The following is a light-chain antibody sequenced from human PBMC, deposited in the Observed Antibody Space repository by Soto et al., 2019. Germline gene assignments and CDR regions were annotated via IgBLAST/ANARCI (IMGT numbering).Light chain of an antibody. V-gene: IGKV3-15*01. J-gene: IGKJ5*01. CDR1: QSVDNN. CDR2: GSF. CDR3: QQYNDMPPIT. Sequence: EIVMTQSPVTLSASPGESATLSCRASQSVDNNVAWYQQNPGQAPRLLIVGSFARATGIPARFSGSGSGSEFTLTISGLQSEDFAVYYCQQYNDMPPITYGQGTRLEIK.